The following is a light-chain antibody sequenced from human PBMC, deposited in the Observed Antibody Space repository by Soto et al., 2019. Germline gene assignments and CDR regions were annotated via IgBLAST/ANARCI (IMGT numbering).Light chain of an antibody. Sequence: QSVLTQPPSASGTPGQRVTIPCSGSSSNIGTYTVNWYQQLPGTAPKLLMFSNSQRPSGVPDRFSGSKSGTSASLAISELQSGDEADYSCAEWDDSLHAVVFGGGTKVTVL. V-gene: IGLV1-44*01. J-gene: IGLJ3*02. CDR3: AEWDDSLHAVV. CDR2: SNS. CDR1: SSNIGTYT.